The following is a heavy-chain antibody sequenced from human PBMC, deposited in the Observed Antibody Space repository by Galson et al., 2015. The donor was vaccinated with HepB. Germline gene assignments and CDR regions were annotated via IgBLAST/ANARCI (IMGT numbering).Heavy chain of an antibody. D-gene: IGHD2-2*01. CDR1: GFAFNNAW. V-gene: IGHV3-15*01. CDR2: IRSKTDGGTT. J-gene: IGHJ5*02. Sequence: SLRLSCAASGFAFNNAWMNWVRQAPGKGLEWVGRIRSKTDGGTTAYAAPVKGRFTISRDDSRNTLYLQMHSLKTDDTAVYYCTTDVYFSSYWSWLDPWGQGTLVTVSS. CDR3: TTDVYFSSYWSWLDP.